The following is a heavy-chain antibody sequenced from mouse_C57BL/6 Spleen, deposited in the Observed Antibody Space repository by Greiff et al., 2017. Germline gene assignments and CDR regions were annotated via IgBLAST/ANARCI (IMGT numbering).Heavy chain of an antibody. V-gene: IGHV1-15*01. D-gene: IGHD2-4*01. Sequence: QVQLQQSGAELVRPGASVTLSCKASGYTFPDYEMPWVKPTPVHGLEWIGAIDPATGGTAYNQKFKGKAILTADKSSSTAYMERRSLTSEDSAVYYCTDDYDGAWFAYWGQGTLVTVSA. J-gene: IGHJ3*01. CDR3: TDDYDGAWFAY. CDR1: GYTFPDYE. CDR2: IDPATGGT.